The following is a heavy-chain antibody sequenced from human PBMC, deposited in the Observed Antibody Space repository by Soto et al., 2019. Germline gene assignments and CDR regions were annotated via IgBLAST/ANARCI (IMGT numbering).Heavy chain of an antibody. Sequence: EVQLLESGGGLEQPGGSLRLSCAASGFTFSSYAMNWVRQAPGKGLEWVSAISGSGYTYYADSVKGRFTISRDNSKNTMYLQMNSLRAEDTAVYYCAKDISPDWGQGTLVTVSS. CDR3: AKDISPD. V-gene: IGHV3-23*01. CDR2: ISGSGYT. CDR1: GFTFSSYA. J-gene: IGHJ4*02.